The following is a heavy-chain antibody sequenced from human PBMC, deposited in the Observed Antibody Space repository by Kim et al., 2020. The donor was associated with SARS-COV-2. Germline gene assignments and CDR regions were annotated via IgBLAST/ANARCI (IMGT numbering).Heavy chain of an antibody. D-gene: IGHD1-26*01. CDR3: ARHKDRGTYYDGLDI. Sequence: PSLKSRLTMSVDTSKNQFSLNLSSVTAADSAVYYCARHKDRGTYYDGLDIWGQGTMVTVSS. J-gene: IGHJ3*02. V-gene: IGHV4-39*01.